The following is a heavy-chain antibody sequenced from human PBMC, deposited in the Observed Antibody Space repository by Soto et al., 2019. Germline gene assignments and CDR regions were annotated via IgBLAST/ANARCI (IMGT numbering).Heavy chain of an antibody. D-gene: IGHD3-16*01. CDR1: GGSISSYY. CDR3: ARVWGLRYGRHLDY. Sequence: SETLSLTCTVSGGSISSYYWSWIRQPPGKGLEWIGYIYYSGSTNYNPSLKSRVTISVDTSKNQFSLKLSSVTAADTAVYYCARVWGLRYGRHLDYWGQGTLVTVS. CDR2: IYYSGST. J-gene: IGHJ4*02. V-gene: IGHV4-59*01.